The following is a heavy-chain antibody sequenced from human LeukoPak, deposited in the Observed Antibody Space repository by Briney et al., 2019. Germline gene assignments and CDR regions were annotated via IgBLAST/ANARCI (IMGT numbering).Heavy chain of an antibody. CDR2: ISDSNSYI. J-gene: IGHJ4*02. CDR3: ARALTTLTYEGY. V-gene: IGHV3-21*01. D-gene: IGHD1-1*01. CDR1: GFTFSSYT. Sequence: PGGSLRLSCAASGFTFSSYTMHWIRQAPGKGLERVSSISDSNSYIFYADSVKGRFTVSRDNAKDSLYLQMNSLRAEDTAVYYCARALTTLTYEGYWGQGTLVTVSS.